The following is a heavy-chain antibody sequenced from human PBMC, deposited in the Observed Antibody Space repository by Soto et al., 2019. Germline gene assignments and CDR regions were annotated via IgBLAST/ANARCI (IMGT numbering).Heavy chain of an antibody. CDR2: LSGNSGTT. D-gene: IGHD3-3*01. CDR3: AKGAKFTIFSANDL. J-gene: IGHJ4*02. V-gene: IGHV3-23*01. Sequence: GGSLRLSCAASGFTFSSYAMTWVRQAPGKGLEWVSALSGNSGTTYSADSVKGRFTISRDNSRNTLYLQMSSLRAEDTALYYCAKGAKFTIFSANDLWGQVTLVIV. CDR1: GFTFSSYA.